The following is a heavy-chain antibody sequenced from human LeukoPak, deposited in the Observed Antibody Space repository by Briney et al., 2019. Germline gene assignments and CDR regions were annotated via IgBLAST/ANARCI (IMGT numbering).Heavy chain of an antibody. CDR1: GGSISSYY. D-gene: IGHD2-2*01. Sequence: SETLSLTCTVSGGSISSYYWSWIRQPPGKELEWFGYIYYSGSTNYNPSLKSRVTISVDTSKNQFSLKLSSVTAADTAVYYCARGEFVVVPAAGYYYYGMDVWGQGTTVTVSS. CDR3: ARGEFVVVPAAGYYYYGMDV. V-gene: IGHV4-59*13. CDR2: IYYSGST. J-gene: IGHJ6*02.